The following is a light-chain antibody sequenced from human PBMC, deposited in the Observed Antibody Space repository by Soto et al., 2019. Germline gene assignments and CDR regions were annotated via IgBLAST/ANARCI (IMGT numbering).Light chain of an antibody. CDR1: QTTNTW. CDR3: QQYIRYPYT. V-gene: IGKV1-5*01. J-gene: IGKJ2*01. CDR2: DAS. Sequence: DIQMTQFPSTLSASVGDRVTITCRASQTTNTWLAWYQQKPGTAPKLLIYDASSLEGGVPSRFSASGSGTEFTLTISSLQPDYLATYYCQQYIRYPYTFGQGTKVEIK.